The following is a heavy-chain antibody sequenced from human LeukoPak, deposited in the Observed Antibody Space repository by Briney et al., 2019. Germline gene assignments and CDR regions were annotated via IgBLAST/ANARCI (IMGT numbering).Heavy chain of an antibody. D-gene: IGHD6-6*01. CDR2: INSDGSST. CDR3: ARGAPVYSSSSRTFDY. CDR1: GFTFSSYW. J-gene: IGHJ4*02. Sequence: GGSLRLSCAASGFTFSSYWMHWVRQAPGMGLVWVSRINSDGSSTSYADSVKGRFTISRDNAKNTLYLQMNSLRAEDTAVYYCARGAPVYSSSSRTFDYWGQGTLVTVSS. V-gene: IGHV3-74*01.